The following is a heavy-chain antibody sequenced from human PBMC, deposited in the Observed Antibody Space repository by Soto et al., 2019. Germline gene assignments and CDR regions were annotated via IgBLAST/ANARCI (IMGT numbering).Heavy chain of an antibody. D-gene: IGHD3-10*01. V-gene: IGHV4-31*03. CDR3: ATYGSGTYKPTTFDY. J-gene: IGHJ4*02. CDR1: GGSISSGGYY. CDR2: IYYSGST. Sequence: QVQLPESGPGLVKPSQTLSLTCTVSGGSISSGGYYWSWLRQPPGKGLEWIGYIYYSGSTYYNPSLKSRVTISVDTSKNQFSLKLSSVTAADTAVYYCATYGSGTYKPTTFDYWGQGTLVTVSS.